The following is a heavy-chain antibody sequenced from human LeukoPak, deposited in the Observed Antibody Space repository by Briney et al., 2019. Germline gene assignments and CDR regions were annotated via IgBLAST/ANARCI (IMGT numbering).Heavy chain of an antibody. Sequence: GSVKVSCKASGYTFSNYGIHWVRQAPGHGLEWMGWISGTNTNTNYAQKVQGRVTMTADTSTATAYMELRSLRSDDTAVYYCARARFSSRNRDGYFDSWGEGTLVTVSS. V-gene: IGHV1-18*01. CDR2: ISGTNTNT. CDR3: ARARFSSRNRDGYFDS. CDR1: GYTFSNYG. D-gene: IGHD6-13*01. J-gene: IGHJ4*02.